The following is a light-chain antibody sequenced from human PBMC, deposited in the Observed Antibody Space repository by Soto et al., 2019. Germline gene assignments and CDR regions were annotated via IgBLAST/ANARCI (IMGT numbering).Light chain of an antibody. CDR1: QSVSKY. CDR2: DAS. J-gene: IGKJ4*01. Sequence: ETVLTQCPPTMSLSPGEGATLSCRASQSVSKYLAWYQQKPGQAPRLLIYDASTRATGIPARFSGSGSGTDFTLTISSLEPEDFAVYYCQQRSNWPPSFGGGTKVEIK. V-gene: IGKV3-11*01. CDR3: QQRSNWPPS.